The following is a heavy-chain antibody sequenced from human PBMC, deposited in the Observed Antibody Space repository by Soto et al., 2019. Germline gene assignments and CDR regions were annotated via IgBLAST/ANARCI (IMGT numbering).Heavy chain of an antibody. V-gene: IGHV5-51*01. CDR1: GYRFTSYW. Sequence: GELMKISYRTSGYRFTSYWIALVRQMPGKGLEWMGIIFPSDSDTRYSPSFQGQVTISADRSTSTVFLQWASLKASDTAVYFCARKDKSGYFNWFDPWGQGTLVTVSS. CDR2: IFPSDSDT. J-gene: IGHJ5*02. CDR3: ARKDKSGYFNWFDP. D-gene: IGHD3-22*01.